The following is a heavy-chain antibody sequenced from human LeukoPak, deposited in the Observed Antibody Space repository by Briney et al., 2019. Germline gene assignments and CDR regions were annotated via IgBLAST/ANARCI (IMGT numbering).Heavy chain of an antibody. V-gene: IGHV1-18*01. CDR1: GYTFTSYG. CDR3: AREGYYDSSGYNWFDP. J-gene: IGHJ5*02. Sequence: ASVKVSCKASGYTFTSYGISRVRQAPGQGLEWMGWISAYNGNTNCAQKLQGRVTMTTDTSTSTAYMELRSLRSDDTAVYYCAREGYYDSSGYNWFDPWGQGTLVTVSS. CDR2: ISAYNGNT. D-gene: IGHD3-22*01.